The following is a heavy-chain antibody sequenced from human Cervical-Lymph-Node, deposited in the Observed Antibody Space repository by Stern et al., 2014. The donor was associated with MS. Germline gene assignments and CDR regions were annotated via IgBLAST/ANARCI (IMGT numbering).Heavy chain of an antibody. J-gene: IGHJ5*02. Sequence: VQLVQSGAEMKKPGESLKISCKAYGYSFTSYWIAWVRQMPGKGLEWMGIVYPGDSDTRYNWAFQGQITISADKSTNTAYLQWNSLQASDSGIYYCARQSSTGWSAFDPWGQGTPVTVSS. V-gene: IGHV5-51*01. D-gene: IGHD6-19*01. CDR2: VYPGDSDT. CDR3: ARQSSTGWSAFDP. CDR1: GYSFTSYW.